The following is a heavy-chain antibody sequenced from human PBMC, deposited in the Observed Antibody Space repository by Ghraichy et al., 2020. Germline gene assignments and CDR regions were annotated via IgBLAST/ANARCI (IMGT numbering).Heavy chain of an antibody. CDR1: GFTFSSYW. CDR3: ARPMYSSSWYSMDV. J-gene: IGHJ6*02. D-gene: IGHD6-13*01. Sequence: GEALNISCAASGFTFSSYWMSWVRQAPGKGLEWVANIKQDGSEKYYVDSMKGRFTISRDNAKNSLYLQMNSLRAEDTAVYYCARPMYSSSWYSMDVWGQGPTVTVSS. V-gene: IGHV3-7*01. CDR2: IKQDGSEK.